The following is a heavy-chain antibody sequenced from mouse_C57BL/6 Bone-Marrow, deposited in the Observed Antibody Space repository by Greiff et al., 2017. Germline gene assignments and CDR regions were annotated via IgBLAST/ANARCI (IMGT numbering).Heavy chain of an antibody. V-gene: IGHV1-7*01. CDR1: GYTFTSYW. D-gene: IGHD2-3*01. CDR3: TRSKWLLLDY. CDR2: INPSSGYT. Sequence: QVQLKESGAELAKPGASVKLSCKASGYTFTSYWMHWVKQRPGQGLEWIGYINPSSGYTKYNQKFKDKATLTADKSSSTAYMQLSSLTYEDSAVXYCTRSKWLLLDYWGQGTTLTVSS. J-gene: IGHJ2*01.